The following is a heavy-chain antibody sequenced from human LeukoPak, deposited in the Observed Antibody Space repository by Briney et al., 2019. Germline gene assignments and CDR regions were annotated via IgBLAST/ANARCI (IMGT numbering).Heavy chain of an antibody. D-gene: IGHD6-13*01. V-gene: IGHV4-39*07. CDR3: ASSPPLWQQLVPAHWFDP. CDR1: GASIRSGRNY. Sequence: SETLSLTCNVSGASIRSGRNYWGWIRQSPGKGLEWIGSIYYSGSSSYNPSLKSRVTISVDTSKNQFSLKLSSVTAADTAVYYCASSPPLWQQLVPAHWFDPWGQGTLVTVSS. CDR2: IYYSGSS. J-gene: IGHJ5*02.